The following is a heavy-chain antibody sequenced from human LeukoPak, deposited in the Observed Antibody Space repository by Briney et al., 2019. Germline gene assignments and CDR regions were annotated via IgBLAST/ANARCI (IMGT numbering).Heavy chain of an antibody. J-gene: IGHJ6*02. V-gene: IGHV1-2*04. Sequence: PRASVKVSCKASGYTFTGYYMHWVRQAPGQGLEWMGWINPNSGGTNYAQKFQGWVTMTRDTSISTAYMELSRLRSDDTAVYYCAREGYSYGTYYGMDVWGQGTTVTVSS. CDR3: AREGYSYGTYYGMDV. CDR1: GYTFTGYY. D-gene: IGHD5-18*01. CDR2: INPNSGGT.